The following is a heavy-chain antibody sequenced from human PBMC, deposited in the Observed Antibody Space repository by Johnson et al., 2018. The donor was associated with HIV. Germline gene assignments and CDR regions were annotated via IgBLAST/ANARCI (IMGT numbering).Heavy chain of an antibody. CDR1: GFTFSDHY. J-gene: IGHJ3*02. CDR2: TRNKANSYTT. Sequence: VQLVESGGGLVQPGGSLRLSCAASGFTFSDHYMDWVRQAPGKGLEWVGRTRNKANSYTTEYAASVKGRFTISRDDSKNSLYLQMNSLRAEDTAVYYCARAERSSSGVDAFDIWGQGTMVTVSS. D-gene: IGHD6-6*01. V-gene: IGHV3-72*01. CDR3: ARAERSSSGVDAFDI.